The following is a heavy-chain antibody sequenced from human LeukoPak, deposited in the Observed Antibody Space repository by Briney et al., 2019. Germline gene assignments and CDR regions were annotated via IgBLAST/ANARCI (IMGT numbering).Heavy chain of an antibody. CDR3: ARSSSMVRGVKYFDY. Sequence: GGSLRLSCAASGFTFSSYTMHWVRQAPGKGLEWVAIISYDGSEKHYADSVKGRFTISRDNSKNTLYLQMNSLRAEDTAVYYCARSSSMVRGVKYFDYWGQGTLVTVSS. CDR2: ISYDGSEK. CDR1: GFTFSSYT. V-gene: IGHV3-30*04. D-gene: IGHD3-10*01. J-gene: IGHJ4*02.